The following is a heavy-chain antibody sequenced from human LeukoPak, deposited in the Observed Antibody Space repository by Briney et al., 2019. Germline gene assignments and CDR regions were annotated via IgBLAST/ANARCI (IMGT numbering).Heavy chain of an antibody. D-gene: IGHD5-24*01. CDR1: GFTFSTYS. V-gene: IGHV3-21*01. CDR2: ISSSSVYI. CDR3: AKGGMFDGDGYNYIGY. Sequence: GGSLRLSCAASGFTFSTYSMTWVRQSPGRGLEWVSSISSSSVYIYYADSVKGRFIISRDNAKTSLYLQMTSLRAEDTAVYYCAKGGMFDGDGYNYIGYWGQGTLVTVSS. J-gene: IGHJ4*02.